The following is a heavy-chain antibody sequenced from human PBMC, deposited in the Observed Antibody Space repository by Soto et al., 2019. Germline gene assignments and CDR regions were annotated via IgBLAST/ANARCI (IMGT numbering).Heavy chain of an antibody. CDR1: GGSISSGDYY. D-gene: IGHD3-22*01. Sequence: PSETLSLTCTVSGGSISSGDYYWSWIRQPPGKGLEWIGYIYYSGSTYYNPSLKSRVTISVDTSKNQFSLKLSSVTAADTAVYYCASAFLRASGYDSSSPYVYWGQGTLVTVSS. CDR2: IYYSGST. V-gene: IGHV4-30-4*01. CDR3: ASAFLRASGYDSSSPYVY. J-gene: IGHJ4*02.